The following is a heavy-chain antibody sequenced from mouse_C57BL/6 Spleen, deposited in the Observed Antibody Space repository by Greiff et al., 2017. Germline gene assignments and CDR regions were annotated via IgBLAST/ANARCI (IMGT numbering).Heavy chain of an antibody. D-gene: IGHD1-1*01. CDR2: ISDGGSYT. CDR3: ARSDYYYGSSYWYFDV. J-gene: IGHJ1*03. V-gene: IGHV5-4*03. Sequence: EVMLVESGGGLVKPGGSLKLSCAASGFTFSSYAMSWVRQTPEKRLEWVATISDGGSYTYYPDNVKGRFTISRDNAKNNLYLQMSHLKSEDTAMYYCARSDYYYGSSYWYFDVGGTGTTVTVSS. CDR1: GFTFSSYA.